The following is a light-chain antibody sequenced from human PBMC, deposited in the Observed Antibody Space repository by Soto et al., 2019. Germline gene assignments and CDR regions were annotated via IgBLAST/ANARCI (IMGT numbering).Light chain of an antibody. CDR3: CSYAGSSYV. CDR1: SSNIGAGYD. Sequence: QSVLTQPPSVSGAPGQRVTISCTGSSSNIGAGYDVHWYQQLPGTAPKLLIYHNSDRPSGVPDRFSGSKSGTSASLAITGLQAEDEADYYCCSYAGSSYVFGTGTKVTVL. CDR2: HNS. J-gene: IGLJ1*01. V-gene: IGLV1-40*01.